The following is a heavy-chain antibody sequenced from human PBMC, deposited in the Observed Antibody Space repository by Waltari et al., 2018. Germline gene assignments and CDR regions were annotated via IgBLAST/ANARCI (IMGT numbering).Heavy chain of an antibody. CDR3: ARGIAAAGTGWFDP. CDR1: GYSISSGYY. Sequence: QVQLQASGPGLVKPSETLSLTCAVSGYSISSGYYWGWIRQPPGKGLEWIGSIYHSGSTYYNPSLKSRVTISVDTSKNQFSLKLSSVTAADTAVYYCARGIAAAGTGWFDPWGQGTLVTVSS. CDR2: IYHSGST. J-gene: IGHJ5*02. V-gene: IGHV4-38-2*01. D-gene: IGHD6-13*01.